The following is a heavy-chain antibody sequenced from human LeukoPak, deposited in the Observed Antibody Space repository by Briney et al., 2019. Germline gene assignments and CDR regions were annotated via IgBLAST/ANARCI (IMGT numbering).Heavy chain of an antibody. CDR1: GFTFSDYY. CDR2: ISSSGSTI. D-gene: IGHD3-9*01. J-gene: IGHJ4*02. CDR3: ARDFGPNILTGYFFDY. V-gene: IGHV3-11*04. Sequence: PGGSLRLSCAASGFTFSDYYMSWIRQAPGKGLEWVSYISSSGSTIYYADSVKGRFTIYRDSAKNSLYLQMNSLRAEDTAVYYCARDFGPNILTGYFFDYWGQGTLVTVSS.